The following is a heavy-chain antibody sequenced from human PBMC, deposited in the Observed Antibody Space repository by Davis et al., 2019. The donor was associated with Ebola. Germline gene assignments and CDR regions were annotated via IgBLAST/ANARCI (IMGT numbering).Heavy chain of an antibody. CDR3: ARGGIYCSGGSCPIYYYYGMDV. D-gene: IGHD2-15*01. CDR1: GYTFTSYG. CDR2: ISAYNGNT. Sequence: ASVKVSCKASGYTFTSYGISWVRQAPGQGLEWMGWISAYNGNTNYAQKLQGRVTMTTDTSTSTAYMELRRLRSDDTAVYYCARGGIYCSGGSCPIYYYYGMDVWGKGTTVTVSS. J-gene: IGHJ6*04. V-gene: IGHV1-18*04.